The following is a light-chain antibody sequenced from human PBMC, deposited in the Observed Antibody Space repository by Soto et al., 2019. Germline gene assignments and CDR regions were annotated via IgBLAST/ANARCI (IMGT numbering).Light chain of an antibody. J-gene: IGLJ2*01. CDR3: QTWGTGGVV. V-gene: IGLV4-69*01. CDR2: LNSDGSH. CDR1: SGHSSYA. Sequence: QPVLTQSPSASASLGASVKLTCTLSSGHSSYAIAWHQQQPEKGPRYLMKLNSDGSHSKGDGIPDRFSGSSSGAERYLTISSFQSEDEADYYCQTWGTGGVVFGGGTQLTVL.